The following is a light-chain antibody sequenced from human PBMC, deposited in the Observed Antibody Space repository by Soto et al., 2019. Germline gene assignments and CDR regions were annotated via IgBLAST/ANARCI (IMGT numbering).Light chain of an antibody. V-gene: IGLV2-14*01. CDR3: SSSRRPTTIV. J-gene: IGLJ1*01. CDR1: TTDIGDYNL. CDR2: EVT. Sequence: QSAHRQPASVSGSPGHSITISCTGTTTDIGDYNLVSWYQQYPGRAPKVIIYEVTNRPSGISERFSGSKSGNTASLTISGLQTDDEADYFCSSSRRPTTIVFGPGTKVTVL.